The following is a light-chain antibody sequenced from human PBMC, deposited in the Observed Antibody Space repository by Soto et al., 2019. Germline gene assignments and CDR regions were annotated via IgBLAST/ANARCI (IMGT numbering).Light chain of an antibody. V-gene: IGKV1-5*01. CDR1: QTISGW. Sequence: DIQMTQSPSTRSSSLGDTVTITCRASQTISGWLAWYQQRPGKAPNLLIFDASTLESGVPSRFSGSGSGTTFTLTISSLQSDDFATYYCLQYNGYYRTFGQETKVDIK. CDR2: DAS. J-gene: IGKJ1*01. CDR3: LQYNGYYRT.